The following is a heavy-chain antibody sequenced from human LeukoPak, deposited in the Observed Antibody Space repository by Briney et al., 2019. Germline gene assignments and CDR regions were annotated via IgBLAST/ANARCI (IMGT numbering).Heavy chain of an antibody. D-gene: IGHD6-19*01. CDR3: ARHKYSSGWPPEGAFDI. J-gene: IGHJ3*02. CDR2: IYYSGST. CDR1: GYSFRSDYY. V-gene: IGHV4-38-2*02. Sequence: SETLSLTCTVSGYSFRSDYYWGWIRQPPGKGLEWIGSIYYSGSTYYNPSLKSRVTISVDTSKNQFSLKLSSVTAADTAVYYCARHKYSSGWPPEGAFDIWGQGTMVTVSS.